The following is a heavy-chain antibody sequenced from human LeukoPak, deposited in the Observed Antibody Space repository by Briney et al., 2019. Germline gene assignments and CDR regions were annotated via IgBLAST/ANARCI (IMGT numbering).Heavy chain of an antibody. J-gene: IGHJ4*02. CDR3: ARDNIRGGKGIAAAGGYY. D-gene: IGHD6-13*01. Sequence: SVKVSCKASGGTFSSYAISWVRQAPGQGLEWMGGIIPIFDTAVYAQKFQGRVTVTADESTSTAYMDLSSLTSEDTAVYYCARDNIRGGKGIAAAGGYYWGQGTLVTVSS. CDR2: IIPIFDTA. V-gene: IGHV1-69*01. CDR1: GGTFSSYA.